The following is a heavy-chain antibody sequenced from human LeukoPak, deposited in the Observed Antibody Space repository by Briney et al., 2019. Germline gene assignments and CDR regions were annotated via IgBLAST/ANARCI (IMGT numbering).Heavy chain of an antibody. CDR1: GFTFSNYA. J-gene: IGHJ3*02. D-gene: IGHD1-26*01. Sequence: TGGSLRLSCAAAGFTFSNYAMSWVRQAPGKGLEWVSEISGGGTGTHYADSVRGRFTISRDNSKNTLYLQMTSLRAEDTAVYYCAKLGVGTTYDAFDIRGQGTMVTVSS. V-gene: IGHV3-23*01. CDR3: AKLGVGTTYDAFDI. CDR2: ISGGGTGT.